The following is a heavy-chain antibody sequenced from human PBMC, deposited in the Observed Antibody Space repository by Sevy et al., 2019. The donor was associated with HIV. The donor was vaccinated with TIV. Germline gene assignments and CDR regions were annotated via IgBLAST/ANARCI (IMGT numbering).Heavy chain of an antibody. V-gene: IGHV1-24*01. J-gene: IGHJ6*02. CDR2: FDPEDGET. D-gene: IGHD6-13*01. CDR1: GYTLTELS. CDR3: ATEAAAGPPYYYYYYGMDV. Sequence: ASVKVSCKVSGYTLTELSMHWVRQAPGKGLEWMGGFDPEDGETIYAQKFQGRVTMTEDTSTDTAYMELSSLRSEDTAVYYCATEAAAGPPYYYYYYGMDVWGQRTTVTVSS.